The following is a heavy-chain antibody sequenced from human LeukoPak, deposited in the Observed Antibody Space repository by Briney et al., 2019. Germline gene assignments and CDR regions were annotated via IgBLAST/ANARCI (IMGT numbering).Heavy chain of an antibody. CDR3: ARKGLGGELGGFDS. CDR1: GYTFGDYG. D-gene: IGHD1-26*01. CDR2: LNRNGDIT. V-gene: IGHV3-20*04. J-gene: IGHJ4*02. Sequence: GGSLRLSCAASGYTFGDYGMSWVRQVPGKGLEWVSGLNRNGDITGYADFVQGRFTISRDNAKNSLYPQMNSLRVEDTALYYCARKGLGGELGGFDSWGQGTLVTVSS.